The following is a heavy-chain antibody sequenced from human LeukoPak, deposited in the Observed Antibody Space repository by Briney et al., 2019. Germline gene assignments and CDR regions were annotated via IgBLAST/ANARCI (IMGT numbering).Heavy chain of an antibody. CDR1: GYTFTSYA. V-gene: IGHV1-18*01. D-gene: IGHD1-26*01. J-gene: IGHJ6*03. CDR3: ARSGSWLYMDV. CDR2: INTYTGDT. Sequence: ASVRVSCKASGYTFTSYAVTWVRQAPGQGREWVGWINTYTGDTKHAQNLQDRVTVTTDTSTSTAYLELRSLRSDDTAVYYCARSGSWLYMDVWGTGTTVTVSS.